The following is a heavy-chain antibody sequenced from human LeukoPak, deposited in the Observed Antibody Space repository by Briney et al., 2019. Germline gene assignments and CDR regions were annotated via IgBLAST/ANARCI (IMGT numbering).Heavy chain of an antibody. J-gene: IGHJ4*02. CDR1: GGSISSSSYY. CDR3: ARQLGYCSSTSCYADKVDY. CDR2: FYYSGST. D-gene: IGHD2-2*01. Sequence: SETLSLTCTVSGGSISSSSYYWGWIRQPPGKGLEWIGSFYYSGSTYYNPSRQSHVTISVDTSKNQFSLKLSSVTAADTAVYYCARQLGYCSSTSCYADKVDYWGQGTLVTVSS. V-gene: IGHV4-39*01.